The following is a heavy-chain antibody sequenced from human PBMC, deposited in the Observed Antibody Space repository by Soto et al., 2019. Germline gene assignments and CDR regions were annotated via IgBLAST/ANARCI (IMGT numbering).Heavy chain of an antibody. D-gene: IGHD6-6*01. CDR1: GGSVSSGSYY. CDR2: IYYSGST. V-gene: IGHV4-61*01. CDR3: ARDLTRKAARHNWFDP. Sequence: SETLSLTCTVSGGSVSSGSYYWSWIRQPPGKGLEWIGYIYYSGSTNYNPSLKSRVTISVDTSKNQFSLKLSSVTAADTAVYYCARDLTRKAARHNWFDPWGQGTLVTVSS. J-gene: IGHJ5*02.